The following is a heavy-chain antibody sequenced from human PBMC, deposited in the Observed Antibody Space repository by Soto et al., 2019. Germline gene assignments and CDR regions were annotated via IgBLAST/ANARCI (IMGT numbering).Heavy chain of an antibody. V-gene: IGHV3-7*01. D-gene: IGHD6-19*01. Sequence: GGSLRLSCVASGFTCDTHGVRWVRQAPGKGLEWVANIKQDGSEKYYVDSVKGRFTISRDNAKNSLYLQMNSLRAEDTAVYYCARDRTSTLSSGTSFDYWGQGTLVTVSS. CDR1: GFTCDTHG. CDR3: ARDRTSTLSSGTSFDY. CDR2: IKQDGSEK. J-gene: IGHJ4*02.